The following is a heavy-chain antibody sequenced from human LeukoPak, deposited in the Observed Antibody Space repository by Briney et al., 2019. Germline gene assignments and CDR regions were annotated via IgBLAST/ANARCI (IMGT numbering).Heavy chain of an antibody. CDR2: ISGRGGST. CDR3: AKGNGDHAIHPDY. Sequence: GGSLRLSCAASGFTFSSYAMSWVRQAPGKGLEWVSGISGRGGSTYYADSVKGRFTISRDNSKNTLYLQMNSLRAEDTAVYYCAKGNGDHAIHPDYWGQGTLVTVSS. CDR1: GFTFSSYA. J-gene: IGHJ4*02. D-gene: IGHD4-17*01. V-gene: IGHV3-23*01.